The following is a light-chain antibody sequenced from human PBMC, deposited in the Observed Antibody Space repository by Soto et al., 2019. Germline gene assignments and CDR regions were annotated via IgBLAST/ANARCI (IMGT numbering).Light chain of an antibody. V-gene: IGLV4-69*01. Sequence: QPVLTQSPSASASLGASVKLTCTLSSGHSTYSIAWHQQQPEKGPRYLMKLGSDGRHTKGDGIPDRLSGSSSGSERYLTNSSLQSEDEADYYGQTWGTGIRVFGGGTKLTVL. CDR2: LGSDGRH. CDR1: SGHSTYS. J-gene: IGLJ3*02. CDR3: QTWGTGIRV.